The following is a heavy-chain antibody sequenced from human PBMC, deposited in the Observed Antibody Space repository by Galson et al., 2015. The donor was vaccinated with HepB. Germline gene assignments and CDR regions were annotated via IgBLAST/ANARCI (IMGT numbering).Heavy chain of an antibody. J-gene: IGHJ5*02. V-gene: IGHV1-2*04. CDR1: GYTFTGYY. Sequence: SVKVSCKASGYTFTGYYMHWVRQAPGQGLEWMGWINPNSGGTNYAQKFQGWVTMTRDTSISTAYMELSRLRSDDTAVYYCARASRADYDFWSGSPGGWFDPWGQGTLVTVSS. D-gene: IGHD3-3*01. CDR3: ARASRADYDFWSGSPGGWFDP. CDR2: INPNSGGT.